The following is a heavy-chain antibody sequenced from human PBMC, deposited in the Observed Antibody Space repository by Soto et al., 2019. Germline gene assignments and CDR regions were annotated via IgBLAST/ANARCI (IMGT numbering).Heavy chain of an antibody. CDR3: AKEVEGGWYYFDY. Sequence: EVQLLESGGGLVQPGGSLTLSCAASGFTFSTYAMTWVRQAPGKGLEWVSTISDSDGSTYYADSVKGRFTISRDNSKNTVDLQMNSLGAEDAAVYDCAKEVEGGWYYFDYWGQGTVVTVSS. J-gene: IGHJ4*02. D-gene: IGHD2-15*01. V-gene: IGHV3-23*01. CDR2: ISDSDGST. CDR1: GFTFSTYA.